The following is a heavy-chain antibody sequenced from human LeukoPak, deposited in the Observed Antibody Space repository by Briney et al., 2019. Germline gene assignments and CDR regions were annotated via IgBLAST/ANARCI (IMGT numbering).Heavy chain of an antibody. V-gene: IGHV1-69*13. D-gene: IGHD3-22*01. CDR2: IIPIFGTA. CDR1: GGTFSSYA. Sequence: SVKVSCKASGGTFSSYAISWVRQAPGQGLEWMGGIIPIFGTANYAQKFQGRVTITADESTSTAHMELSSLRSEDTAVYYCARGGGYYDGTGYYVPNHYNGMDVWGQGTTVTASS. J-gene: IGHJ6*02. CDR3: ARGGGYYDGTGYYVPNHYNGMDV.